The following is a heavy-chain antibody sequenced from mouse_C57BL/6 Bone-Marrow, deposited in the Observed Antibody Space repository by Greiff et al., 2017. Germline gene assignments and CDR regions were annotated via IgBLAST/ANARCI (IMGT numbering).Heavy chain of an antibody. CDR3: ARDSGRGFAY. CDR2: IYPRSGNT. CDR1: GYTFTSYG. Sequence: QVQLKQSGAELARPGASVKLSCKASGYTFTSYGISWVKQRTGQGLEWIGEIYPRSGNTYYNEKFKGKATLTADKSSSTAYMELRSLTSEDSAVYFCARDSGRGFAYWGQGTLVAISA. J-gene: IGHJ3*01. V-gene: IGHV1-81*01.